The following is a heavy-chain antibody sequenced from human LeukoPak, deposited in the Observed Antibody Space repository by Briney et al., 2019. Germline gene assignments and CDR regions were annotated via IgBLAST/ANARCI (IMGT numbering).Heavy chain of an antibody. CDR1: GYTFTSYD. Sequence: PSASVKVSCKASGYTFTSYDINWVRQATGQGLEWMGWMNPNSGNTGYAQKFQGRVTITADKSTSTAYMELSSLRSEDTAVYYCAGDFPLEYCSSTSCYNPWGQGTLVTVSS. V-gene: IGHV1-8*01. CDR3: AGDFPLEYCSSTSCYNP. D-gene: IGHD2-2*02. CDR2: MNPNSGNT. J-gene: IGHJ5*02.